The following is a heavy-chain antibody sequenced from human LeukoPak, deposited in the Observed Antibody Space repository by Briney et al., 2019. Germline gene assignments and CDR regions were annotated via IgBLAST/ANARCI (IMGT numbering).Heavy chain of an antibody. V-gene: IGHV3-21*01. CDR3: AVGSGSYYEHFDY. D-gene: IGHD3-10*01. CDR2: ISSSSNYI. CDR1: GFTFSSYS. Sequence: GGSLRLSCAASGFTFSSYSMNWVRQASGKGLEWVSSISSSSNYIYYADSVKGRFTISRDNAKNSLYLQMNSLRAEDTAVYYCAVGSGSYYEHFDYWGQGALVTVSS. J-gene: IGHJ4*02.